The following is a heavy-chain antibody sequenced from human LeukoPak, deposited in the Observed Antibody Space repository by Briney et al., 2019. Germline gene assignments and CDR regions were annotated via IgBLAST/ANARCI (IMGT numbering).Heavy chain of an antibody. CDR3: ARLGSSGYAYDAFDI. D-gene: IGHD3-22*01. CDR2: ISYDGSNK. CDR1: GFTFSSYA. Sequence: GRSLRLSCAASGFTFSSYAMHWVRQAPGKGLEWVAVISYDGSNKYYADSVKGRFTISRDNAKNSLYLQMNSLRAEDTAVYYCARLGSSGYAYDAFDIWGQGTMVTVSS. V-gene: IGHV3-30*04. J-gene: IGHJ3*02.